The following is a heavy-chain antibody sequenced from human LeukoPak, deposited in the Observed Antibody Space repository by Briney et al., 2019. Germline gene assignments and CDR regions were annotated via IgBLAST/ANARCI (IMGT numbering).Heavy chain of an antibody. D-gene: IGHD2-2*02. CDR1: GFTFSSYA. J-gene: IGHJ4*02. Sequence: GGSLRLSCAASGFTFSSYAMSWVRQAPGKGLEWVSAISGSGGSTYYADSVKGRFTISRDNSKNTLYLQMNSLRAEDTAVYYCAKVGLEHCSSTSCYTDFDYWGQGTLVTVSS. CDR2: ISGSGGST. V-gene: IGHV3-23*01. CDR3: AKVGLEHCSSTSCYTDFDY.